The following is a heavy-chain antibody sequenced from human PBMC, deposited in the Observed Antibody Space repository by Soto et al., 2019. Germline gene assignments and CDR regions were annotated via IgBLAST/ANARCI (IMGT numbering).Heavy chain of an antibody. D-gene: IGHD3-10*01. J-gene: IGHJ3*02. CDR3: ARGYLGGYGSGSYYNAHRAFDI. CDR2: IYSGGST. CDR1: GFTVSSNY. V-gene: IGHV3-66*01. Sequence: PGGSLGLSCAASGFTVSSNYMSWVRQAPGKGLEWVSVIYSGGSTYYADSVKGRFTISRDNSKNTLYLQMNSLRAEDTAVYYCARGYLGGYGSGSYYNAHRAFDIWGQGTMVTVSS.